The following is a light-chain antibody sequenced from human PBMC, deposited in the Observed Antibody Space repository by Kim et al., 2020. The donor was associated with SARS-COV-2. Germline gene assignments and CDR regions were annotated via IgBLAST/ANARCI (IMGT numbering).Light chain of an antibody. Sequence: ASVGDRVTITCRASRDIRTWLAWYQQKPEKAPKSLIYGASSLQSGVPSRFSASGSGTDFTLTISSLQPEDFATYYCQQYADYPRTFGGGTKVDIK. J-gene: IGKJ4*01. CDR3: QQYADYPRT. CDR2: GAS. V-gene: IGKV1D-16*01. CDR1: RDIRTW.